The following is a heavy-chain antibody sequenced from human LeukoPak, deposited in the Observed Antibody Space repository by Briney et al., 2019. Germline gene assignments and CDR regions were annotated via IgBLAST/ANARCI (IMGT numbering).Heavy chain of an antibody. D-gene: IGHD3-22*01. CDR2: ISGSGGST. V-gene: IGHV3-23*01. Sequence: QPGGSLRLSCAASGFTFSSYAMSWVRQAPGKGLECVSAISGSGGSTYYADSVKGRFTISRDNSKNTLYLQMNSLRAEDTAVYYCAKSKEEWYYYHSSGYIDYFDYWGQRTLVTVSS. J-gene: IGHJ4*02. CDR3: AKSKEEWYYYHSSGYIDYFDY. CDR1: GFTFSSYA.